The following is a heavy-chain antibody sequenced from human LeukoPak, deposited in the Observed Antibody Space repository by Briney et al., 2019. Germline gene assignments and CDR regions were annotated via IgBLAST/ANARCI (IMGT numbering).Heavy chain of an antibody. CDR3: AKDGGSGSYALDY. D-gene: IGHD1-26*01. J-gene: IGHJ4*02. V-gene: IGHV3-30*02. CDR1: RFTFSSYG. Sequence: PGGSLRLSCAASRFTFSSYGVHWVRQAPGKGLEWVAYISYDASKKYYADSVKGRFTISRDNSKNTLYLQMNSLRAEDTAVYYCAKDGGSGSYALDYWGQGTLVTVSS. CDR2: ISYDASKK.